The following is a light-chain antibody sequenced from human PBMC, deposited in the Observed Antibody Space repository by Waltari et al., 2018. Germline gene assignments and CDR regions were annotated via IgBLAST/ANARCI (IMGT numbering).Light chain of an antibody. CDR1: ESVSNY. CDR3: QQGSILPLT. CDR2: DTS. V-gene: IGKV3-11*01. Sequence: EVVLTHSPVTLSLAAGESATLSFRASESVSNYLAWYQQKPGQSPRLLIYDTSKRATGIPARFSGSGYGTDFTLTINNLEAEDFALYYCQQGSILPLTFGGGTKVEIQ. J-gene: IGKJ4*01.